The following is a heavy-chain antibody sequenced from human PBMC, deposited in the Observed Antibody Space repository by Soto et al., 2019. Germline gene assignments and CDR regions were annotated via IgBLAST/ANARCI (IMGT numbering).Heavy chain of an antibody. J-gene: IGHJ6*02. CDR1: GYTFTSYY. Sequence: ASVKVSCKASGYTFTSYYMHWVRQAPGQGLEWMGIINPSGGSTSYAQKFQGRVTMTSDTSTSTVYMELNSLRSEDTAVFYCARLAAVRVSDTGLDVWGQGTTVTVSS. CDR3: ARLAAVRVSDTGLDV. D-gene: IGHD2-15*01. CDR2: INPSGGST. V-gene: IGHV1-46*01.